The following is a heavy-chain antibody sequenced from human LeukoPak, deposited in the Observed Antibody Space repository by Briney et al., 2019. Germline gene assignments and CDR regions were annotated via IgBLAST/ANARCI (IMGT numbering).Heavy chain of an antibody. CDR2: ISGSGGST. J-gene: IGHJ5*02. Sequence: PGGSLRFSCAASGFTFSSDAMSRLRQAPGKGLEWVSAISGSGGSTYYADSVKGRFTISRDNSKNTLYLQMNSLRAEDTAVYFCAKGDKMLTRRRTYNRFGPWGQGTLVTVSS. CDR3: AKGDKMLTRRRTYNRFGP. CDR1: GFTFSSDA. V-gene: IGHV3-23*01. D-gene: IGHD3-16*01.